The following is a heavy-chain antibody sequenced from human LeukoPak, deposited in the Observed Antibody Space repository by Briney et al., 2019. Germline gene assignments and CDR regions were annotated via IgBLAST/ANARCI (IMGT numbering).Heavy chain of an antibody. D-gene: IGHD1-26*01. J-gene: IGHJ5*02. Sequence: GSLRLSCAASGFTFSSYSMNWVRQAPGKGLESVSSISSSSSYIYYADSVKGRFTISRDNAKNSLYLQMNSLRAEDTAVYYCARIVTGSWFDPWGQGTLVTVSS. CDR1: GFTFSSYS. CDR3: ARIVTGSWFDP. V-gene: IGHV3-21*01. CDR2: ISSSSSYI.